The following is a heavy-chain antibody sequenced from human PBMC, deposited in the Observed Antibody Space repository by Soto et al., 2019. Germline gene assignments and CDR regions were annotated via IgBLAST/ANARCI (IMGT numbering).Heavy chain of an antibody. D-gene: IGHD2-8*01. CDR3: ARDARMLSDNYYYYYMDV. V-gene: IGHV3-21*01. J-gene: IGHJ6*03. CDR1: GFTFSSYS. CDR2: ISSSSSYI. Sequence: EVQLVESGGGLVQPGGSLRLSCAASGFTFSSYSMNWVRQAPGKGLEWVSSISSSSSYIYYADSVKGRFTISRDNAKNSLYLQMNSLRAEDTAVYYCARDARMLSDNYYYYYMDVWGKGTTVTVSS.